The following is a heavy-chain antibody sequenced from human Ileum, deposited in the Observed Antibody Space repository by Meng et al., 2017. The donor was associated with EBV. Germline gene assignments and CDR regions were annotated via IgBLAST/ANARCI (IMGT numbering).Heavy chain of an antibody. CDR3: ARADSSGSYYFDY. CDR2: IWYDGSNK. CDR1: GFTFSGYA. Sequence: LVGSGGGGCHSGRSLRLSCGASGFTFSGYAMSWVRQAPGKGLEWVADIWYDGSNKYYADSVKGRFTISRDNSRNMLYLQMNSLRAEDTAVYYCARADSSGSYYFDYWGQGTLVTVSS. D-gene: IGHD3-22*01. V-gene: IGHV3-33*01. J-gene: IGHJ4*02.